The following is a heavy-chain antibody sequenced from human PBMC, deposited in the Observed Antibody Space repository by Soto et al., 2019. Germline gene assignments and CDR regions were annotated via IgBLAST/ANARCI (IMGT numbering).Heavy chain of an antibody. Sequence: EVQLVESGGGLVQPGGSLRLSCAASGFTFSSYAMHWVRQAPGKGLEYVSAISSNGGSTYYANSVKGRFTISRDNSKNTLYLQMGSLRAEDMAVYYCARVSPMDDGYPSFAFDIWGQGTMVTVSS. V-gene: IGHV3-64*01. CDR2: ISSNGGST. CDR1: GFTFSSYA. CDR3: ARVSPMDDGYPSFAFDI. D-gene: IGHD6-25*01. J-gene: IGHJ3*02.